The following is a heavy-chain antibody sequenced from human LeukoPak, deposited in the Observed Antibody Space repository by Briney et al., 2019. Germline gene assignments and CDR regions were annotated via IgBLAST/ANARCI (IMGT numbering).Heavy chain of an antibody. Sequence: GGSLRLSCAASGFTFSSYGMHWVRQAPGKGLEWVAVISYDGSNKYYADSVKGRFTISRDNSKNTLYLQMNSLRAEDTAVYYCARDLTPYYDSSGYFGYWGQGTLVTVSS. CDR1: GFTFSSYG. J-gene: IGHJ4*02. D-gene: IGHD3-22*01. V-gene: IGHV3-30*03. CDR2: ISYDGSNK. CDR3: ARDLTPYYDSSGYFGY.